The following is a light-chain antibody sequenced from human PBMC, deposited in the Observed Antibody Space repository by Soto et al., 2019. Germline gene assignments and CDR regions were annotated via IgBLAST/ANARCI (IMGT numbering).Light chain of an antibody. J-gene: IGKJ4*01. CDR1: QSVSSD. CDR3: QQRSNWPPLT. Sequence: EIVLTQSPATLSLSPGERATFSCRSSQSVSSDLVWYQQKPGQAPRLLIYDASNRATGIPARFSGSGSGTDFTLTISSLEPEDFAVYSCQQRSNWPPLTFGGGTKVDIK. V-gene: IGKV3-11*01. CDR2: DAS.